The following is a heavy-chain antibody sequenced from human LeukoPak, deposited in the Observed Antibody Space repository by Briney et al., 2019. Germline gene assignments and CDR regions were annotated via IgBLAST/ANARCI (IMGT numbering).Heavy chain of an antibody. CDR3: ARDLIAVAGTYFQN. J-gene: IGHJ1*01. CDR1: GFTVSSSY. D-gene: IGHD6-13*01. Sequence: GGSLRLSCAASGFTVSSSYMSWVRQAPGKGLEWDSVIYTGGSTYYADSVKGRFTISRDNSKNTLYLQMNSLRTEDTAVYHCARDLIAVAGTYFQNWGQGTLVTVSS. CDR2: IYTGGST. V-gene: IGHV3-66*02.